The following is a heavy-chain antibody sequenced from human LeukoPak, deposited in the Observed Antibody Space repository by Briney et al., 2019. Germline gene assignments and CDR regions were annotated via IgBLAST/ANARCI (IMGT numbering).Heavy chain of an antibody. CDR2: IYYTGDT. J-gene: IGHJ4*02. CDR3: ASYYYDSSGY. V-gene: IGHV4-39*07. D-gene: IGHD3-22*01. CDR1: GASISSSTYY. Sequence: VKPSETLSLTCTVSGASISSSTYYWGWIRQPPGKGLEWIGSIYYTGDTYYNPSLKSRVTISVDTSKNQFSLKLSSVTAADTAVYYCASYYYDSSGYWGQGTLVTVSS.